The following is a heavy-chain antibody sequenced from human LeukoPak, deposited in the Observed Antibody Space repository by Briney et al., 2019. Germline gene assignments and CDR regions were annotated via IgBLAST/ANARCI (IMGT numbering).Heavy chain of an antibody. Sequence: GGSLRLSCAASGFTVSSYAMSWVRQAPGKGLEWVSAISGSGVDTYYADSVKGRFTVSRDTSENPLYLQMNSLRAEETGVKYCGKRTSYYYVSKGEGNAFDIWGQGTMVTVSS. CDR3: GKRTSYYYVSKGEGNAFDI. CDR2: ISGSGVDT. V-gene: IGHV3-23*01. J-gene: IGHJ3*02. D-gene: IGHD3-22*01. CDR1: GFTVSSYA.